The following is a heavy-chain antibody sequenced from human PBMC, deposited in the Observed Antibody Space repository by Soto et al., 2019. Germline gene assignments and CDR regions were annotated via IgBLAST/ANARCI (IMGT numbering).Heavy chain of an antibody. CDR1: GGSFSGYY. Sequence: SETLSLTCAVYGGSFSGYYWSWIRQPPGKGLEWIGEINHSGSTNYNPSLKSRVTISVDTSKNQFSLKLSSVTAADTAVYYCARGGPPHGIAAAGRGWFDPWGQGALVTVSS. CDR2: INHSGST. V-gene: IGHV4-34*01. D-gene: IGHD6-13*01. J-gene: IGHJ5*02. CDR3: ARGGPPHGIAAAGRGWFDP.